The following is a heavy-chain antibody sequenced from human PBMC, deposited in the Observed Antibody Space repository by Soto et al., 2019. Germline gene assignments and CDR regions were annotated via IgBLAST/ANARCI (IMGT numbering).Heavy chain of an antibody. D-gene: IGHD4-17*01. J-gene: IGHJ6*02. CDR1: GGSISSGGYY. V-gene: IGHV4-31*03. CDR2: IYYSGST. CDR3: ARDHGDYPHYYYGMDV. Sequence: NPSETLSLTCTVSGGSISSGGYYWSWIRQHPGKGLEWIGYIYYSGSTYCNPSLKSRVTISVDTSKNQFSLKLSSVTAADTAVYYCARDHGDYPHYYYGMDVWGQGTTVTVSS.